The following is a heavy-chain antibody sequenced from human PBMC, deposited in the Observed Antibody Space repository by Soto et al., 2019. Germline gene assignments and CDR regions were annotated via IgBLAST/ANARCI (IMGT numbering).Heavy chain of an antibody. Sequence: QVQLVQSGAEVKKPGSSVKVSCKASGGTFSSYTISWGRQAPGQGLEWMGRIIPILGMANYAQKFQGRVTITADKSTSTAYMELSSLRSEDTAVYYCARAKYYNWNDDFGDYWGQGTLVTVSS. CDR3: ARAKYYNWNDDFGDY. CDR2: IIPILGMA. V-gene: IGHV1-69*02. CDR1: GGTFSSYT. J-gene: IGHJ4*02. D-gene: IGHD1-20*01.